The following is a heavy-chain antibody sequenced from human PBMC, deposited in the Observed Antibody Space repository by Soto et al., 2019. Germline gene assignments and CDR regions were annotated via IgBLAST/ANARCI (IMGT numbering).Heavy chain of an antibody. Sequence: ASLKVSCKVSGYTLTELSMHWVRQAPGKGLEWIGGFDPEDGETIYAQKLKGRVTITEDTSTDTTYLFLSSLRSENTAVYYFAFFPLDYPSLVTLPYYYYYRDVWGKGTTVTVSS. CDR3: AFFPLDYPSLVTLPYYYYYRDV. CDR1: GYTLTELS. D-gene: IGHD3-9*01. CDR2: FDPEDGET. V-gene: IGHV1-24*01. J-gene: IGHJ6*03.